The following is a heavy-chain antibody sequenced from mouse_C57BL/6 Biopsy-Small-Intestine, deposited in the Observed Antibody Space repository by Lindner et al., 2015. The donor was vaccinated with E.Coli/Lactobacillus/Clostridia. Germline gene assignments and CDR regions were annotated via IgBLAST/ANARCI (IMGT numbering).Heavy chain of an antibody. J-gene: IGHJ1*03. Sequence: VQLQESGPELVKPGASVKLSCKASGYTFTSYDINWVKQRPGQGLEWIGWIYPRDGSTIYNEKFKGKATLTVDTSSNTAYMQLSSLTTEDSAIYYCVFNSYWYFDVWGTGTTVTVSS. CDR3: VFNSYWYFDV. V-gene: IGHV1-85*01. CDR1: GYTFTSYD. CDR2: IYPRDGST. D-gene: IGHD1-3*01.